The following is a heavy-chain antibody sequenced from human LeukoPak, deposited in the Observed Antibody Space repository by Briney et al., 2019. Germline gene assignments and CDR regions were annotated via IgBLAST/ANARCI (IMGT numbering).Heavy chain of an antibody. CDR1: GVTFSSYA. J-gene: IGHJ4*02. D-gene: IGHD3-22*01. CDR3: ANGDSSGYYWLTYYFDY. V-gene: IGHV3-30-3*01. CDR2: ISYDGSNK. Sequence: GRSLRLSCAASGVTFSSYAMHWVRQAPGKGLEWVAVISYDGSNKYYADSVKGRFTISRDNSKNTLYLQMNSLRAEDTAVYYCANGDSSGYYWLTYYFDYWGQGTLVTVSS.